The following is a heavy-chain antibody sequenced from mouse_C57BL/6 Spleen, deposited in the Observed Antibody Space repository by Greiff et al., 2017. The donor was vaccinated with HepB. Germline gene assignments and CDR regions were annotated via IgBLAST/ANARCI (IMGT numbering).Heavy chain of an antibody. CDR2: IDPSDSYT. CDR1: GYTFTSYW. J-gene: IGHJ2*01. Sequence: QVHVKQPGAELVKPGASVKLSCKASGYTFTSYWMQWVKQRPGQGLEWIGEIDPSDSYTNYNQKFKGKATLTVDTSSSTAYMQLSSLTSEDSAVYYCARRSSGPYWGQGTTLTVSS. V-gene: IGHV1-50*01. D-gene: IGHD3-2*02. CDR3: ARRSSGPY.